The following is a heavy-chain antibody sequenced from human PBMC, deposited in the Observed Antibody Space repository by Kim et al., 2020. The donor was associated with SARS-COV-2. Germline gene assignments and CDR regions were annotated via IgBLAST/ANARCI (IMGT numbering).Heavy chain of an antibody. D-gene: IGHD3-3*01. Sequence: GGSLRLSCAASGFTFDDYAMHWVRQAPGKGLEWVSGISWNSGSIGYADSVKGRFTISRDNAKNSLYLQMNSLRAEDTALYYCAKDLDKRFLECLLPSLDYYYYGMDVWGQGTTVTVSS. J-gene: IGHJ6*02. CDR1: GFTFDDYA. CDR3: AKDLDKRFLECLLPSLDYYYYGMDV. CDR2: ISWNSGSI. V-gene: IGHV3-9*01.